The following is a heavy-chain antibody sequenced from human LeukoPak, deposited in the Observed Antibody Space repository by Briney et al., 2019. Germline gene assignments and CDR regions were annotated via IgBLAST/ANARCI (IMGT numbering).Heavy chain of an antibody. CDR1: GGTFGSYA. Sequence: SVKVSCKASGGTFGSYAISWVRQAPGQGLDWMGRIIPILGIANYAQKFQGRVTITADKSTSTAYMELSSLRSEDTAVYYCARERIGYCSGGSCYLIDYWGQGTLVTVSS. CDR2: IIPILGIA. J-gene: IGHJ4*02. D-gene: IGHD2-15*01. V-gene: IGHV1-69*04. CDR3: ARERIGYCSGGSCYLIDY.